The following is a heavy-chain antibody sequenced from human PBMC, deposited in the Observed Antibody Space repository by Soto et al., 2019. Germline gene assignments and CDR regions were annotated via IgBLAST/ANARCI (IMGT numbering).Heavy chain of an antibody. CDR1: GGSISSGSLY. CDR3: ARHISGSYRGEDYFDY. V-gene: IGHV4-39*01. D-gene: IGHD6-19*01. CDR2: IYYSVST. Sequence: SETLSLTCTVSGGSISSGSLYWGWIRQPPGKGLEWIGSIYYSVSTYYNPSLKSRVTISVDTSKNQFSLRLSSVTAADTAVYYCARHISGSYRGEDYFDYWGQGTLVTVSS. J-gene: IGHJ4*02.